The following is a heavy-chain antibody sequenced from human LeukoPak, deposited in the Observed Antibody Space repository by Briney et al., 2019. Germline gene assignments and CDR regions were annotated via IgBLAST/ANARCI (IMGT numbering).Heavy chain of an antibody. D-gene: IGHD3-22*01. V-gene: IGHV3-48*03. CDR1: GFTFSSYE. CDR3: ARAGHYDSSGYRDAFDI. CDR2: ISSSGSTI. Sequence: GSLRLSCAASGFTFSSYEMNWVRQAPGKGLEWVSYISSSGSTIYYADSVKGRFTISRDNAKNSLYLQMNSLRAEDTAVYYCARAGHYDSSGYRDAFDIWGRGTMVTVSS. J-gene: IGHJ3*02.